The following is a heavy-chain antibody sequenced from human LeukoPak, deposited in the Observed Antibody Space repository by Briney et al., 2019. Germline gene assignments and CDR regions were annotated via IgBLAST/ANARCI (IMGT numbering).Heavy chain of an antibody. D-gene: IGHD1-26*01. Sequence: PGGSLRLSCAASGFTFDDYAMYWVRQAPGKGLEWVSGISWKKSGVIGYADSVKGRFTISRDNAKNSLYLQMNSLRTEDTALYYCAKGPTADYSGSYSTFDPWGQGTLVTVSS. J-gene: IGHJ5*02. V-gene: IGHV3-9*01. CDR3: AKGPTADYSGSYSTFDP. CDR2: ISWKKSGVI. CDR1: GFTFDDYA.